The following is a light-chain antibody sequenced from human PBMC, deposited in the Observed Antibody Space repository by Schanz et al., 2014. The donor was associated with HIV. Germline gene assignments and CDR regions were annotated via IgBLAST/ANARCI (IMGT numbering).Light chain of an antibody. CDR3: QQYNSHSYT. CDR1: QDISIS. Sequence: DIQLTQSPSFLSASVGDRVTITCRASQDISISLNWYQQKPGKAPQLLIYASSLLHTGVPSRFSGSGSGTHFTLTISSLQPDDFATYYCQQYNSHSYTFGQGTKLEIK. V-gene: IGKV1-9*01. J-gene: IGKJ2*01. CDR2: ASS.